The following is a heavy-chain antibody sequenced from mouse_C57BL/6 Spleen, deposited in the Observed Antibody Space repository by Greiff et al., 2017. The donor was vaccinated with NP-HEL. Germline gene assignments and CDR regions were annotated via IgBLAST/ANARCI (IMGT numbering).Heavy chain of an antibody. J-gene: IGHJ2*01. CDR2: IDPSDSYT. Sequence: VQLQQSGAELVMPGASVKLSCKASGYTFTSYWMHWVKQRPGQGLEWIGEIDPSDSYTNYNQKFKGKSTLTVDKSSSTAYMQLSSLTSEDSAVYYCASTVVADDYWGQGTTLTVSS. CDR3: ASTVVADDY. D-gene: IGHD1-1*01. CDR1: GYTFTSYW. V-gene: IGHV1-69*01.